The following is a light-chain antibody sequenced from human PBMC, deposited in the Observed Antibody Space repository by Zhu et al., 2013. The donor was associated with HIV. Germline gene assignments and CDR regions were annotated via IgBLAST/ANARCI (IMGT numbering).Light chain of an antibody. CDR2: DDS. CDR1: QGFNNA. V-gene: IGKV1-13*02. J-gene: IGKJ3*01. CDR3: QQFYGNVLT. Sequence: IQMTQSPSSLSASVGDIVTITCRASQGFNNAVAWYQQKPGRPPKVLIHDDSTLDSGVPSRFSGSGSGTEFTLIITGLQSEDFATYYCQQFYGNVLTFGPGTKVDIK.